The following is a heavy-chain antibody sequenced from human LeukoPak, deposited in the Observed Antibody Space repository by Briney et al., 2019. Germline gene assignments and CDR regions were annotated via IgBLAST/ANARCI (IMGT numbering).Heavy chain of an antibody. D-gene: IGHD1-26*01. V-gene: IGHV5-10-1*01. Sequence: HGESLKISCTGSGYSFSKYWITWVRQMPGKGLEWMGRIDPSDSYNNYSPSFQGHVTMSVDKSISTAYLQWSSLKASDTAIYYCARHGGTYRPLEWWGQGTLVTVSS. CDR2: IDPSDSYN. CDR1: GYSFSKYW. J-gene: IGHJ4*02. CDR3: ARHGGTYRPLEW.